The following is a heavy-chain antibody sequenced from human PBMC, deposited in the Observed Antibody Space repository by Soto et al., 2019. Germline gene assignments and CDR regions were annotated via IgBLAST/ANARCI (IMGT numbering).Heavy chain of an antibody. Sequence: SVKVSCKASGFTFSNSAVQWVRQARGQRLEWIGWIVVGGGNTNYAPQFQERVTITRDMSTSTGYMELSSLSSEDTAMYYCEAELYTYGICCPVDIWAQGAIVTVSS. CDR2: IVVGGGNT. CDR3: EAELYTYGICCPVDI. CDR1: GFTFSNSA. J-gene: IGHJ3*02. D-gene: IGHD2-8*01. V-gene: IGHV1-58*01.